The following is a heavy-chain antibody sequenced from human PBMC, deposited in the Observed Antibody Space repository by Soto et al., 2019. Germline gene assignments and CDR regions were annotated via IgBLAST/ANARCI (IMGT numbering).Heavy chain of an antibody. V-gene: IGHV4-34*01. CDR2: INHGGST. J-gene: IGHJ4*02. D-gene: IGHD3-22*01. Sequence: LSLTCAVYGGSFSGYYWSWIRQPPGKGLEWIGEINHGGSTNYNPSLKSRVTISVDTSKNQFSLKLSSVTAADTAVYYCARTYYYDSSGYYPDYWGQGTLVTVSS. CDR3: ARTYYYDSSGYYPDY. CDR1: GGSFSGYY.